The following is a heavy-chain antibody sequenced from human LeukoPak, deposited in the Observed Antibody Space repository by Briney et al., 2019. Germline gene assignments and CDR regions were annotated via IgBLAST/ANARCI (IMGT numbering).Heavy chain of an antibody. CDR1: GYTFTSYG. CDR2: ISAYNGNT. Sequence: ASVKVSCKASGYTFTSYGISWVRQAPGQGLEWMGWISAYNGNTNYAQKLQGRVTMTTDTSTSTAYMELRSLRSDDTAVYYCARVDPVVPAASLDYWGQGTLVTVSS. V-gene: IGHV1-18*01. J-gene: IGHJ4*02. D-gene: IGHD2-2*01. CDR3: ARVDPVVPAASLDY.